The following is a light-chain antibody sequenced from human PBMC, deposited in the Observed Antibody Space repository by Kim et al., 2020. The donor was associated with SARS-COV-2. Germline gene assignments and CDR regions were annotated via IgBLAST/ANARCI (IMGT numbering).Light chain of an antibody. CDR3: SSYTSSSTPFYV. Sequence: QSALTQPASVSGSPGQSITISCTGTSSDVGGYNYVSWYQQHPGKAPKLMIYDVSNRPSGVSNRFSGSKSGNTASLTISGLQAEDEADYYCSSYTSSSTPFYVFGTGTKGTGL. V-gene: IGLV2-14*03. CDR2: DVS. J-gene: IGLJ1*01. CDR1: SSDVGGYNY.